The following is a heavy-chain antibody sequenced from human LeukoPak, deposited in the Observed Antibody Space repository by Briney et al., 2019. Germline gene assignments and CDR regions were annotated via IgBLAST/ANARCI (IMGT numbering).Heavy chain of an antibody. CDR2: IYTSGST. D-gene: IGHD1-26*01. CDR3: ARAPGLLNWFDP. Sequence: SETLSRTCTVSGGSISSGSYYWSWIRQPAGKGLEWIGRIYTSGSTNYNPSLKSRVTISVDTSKNQFSLKLSSVTAADMAVYYCARAPGLLNWFDPWGQGTLVTVSS. V-gene: IGHV4-61*02. CDR1: GGSISSGSYY. J-gene: IGHJ5*02.